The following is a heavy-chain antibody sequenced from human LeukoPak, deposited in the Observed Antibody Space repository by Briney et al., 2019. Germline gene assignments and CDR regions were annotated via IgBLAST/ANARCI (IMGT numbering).Heavy chain of an antibody. Sequence: GGSLRLSCAASGFTFSSYGMSWIRQAPGKGLEWVSYISSSGSTIYYADSVKGRFTISRDNAKNSLYLQMSSLRAEDTAVYYCARATRVTPNYWGQGTLVTVSS. CDR1: GFTFSSYG. CDR3: ARATRVTPNY. V-gene: IGHV3-11*01. J-gene: IGHJ4*02. D-gene: IGHD4-23*01. CDR2: ISSSGSTI.